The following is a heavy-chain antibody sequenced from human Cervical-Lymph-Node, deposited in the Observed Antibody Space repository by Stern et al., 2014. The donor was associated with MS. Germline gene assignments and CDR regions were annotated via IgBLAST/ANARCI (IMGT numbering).Heavy chain of an antibody. Sequence: EVQLVESGGGLVKPGGSLRLSCAASGFTFRNAWMTWIRQAPGKELEWVGRIKSKTDGGTTDYAAPVKGRFHIARDDSKNTLDLKMNSLKTEDTAVYYCTTLDRSYPYYYYGMDVCGQGTTVTVSS. CDR3: TTLDRSYPYYYYGMDV. D-gene: IGHD1-26*01. CDR1: GFTFRNAW. V-gene: IGHV3-15*01. J-gene: IGHJ6*02. CDR2: IKSKTDGGTT.